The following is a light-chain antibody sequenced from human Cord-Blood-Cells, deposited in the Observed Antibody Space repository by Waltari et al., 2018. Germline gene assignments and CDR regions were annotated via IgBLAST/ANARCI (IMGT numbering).Light chain of an antibody. CDR1: SSNIGAGYD. CDR3: QSYDSSLSGSV. J-gene: IGLJ3*02. V-gene: IGLV1-40*01. Sequence: QSVLTQPPSVSGAPGQRVTISCTGSSSNIGAGYDVHWYQQLPGTAPKLLIYGNSNRPSGVPDRFSGSKSGIAASPAITGLQAEDEADYYCQSYDSSLSGSVFGGGTKLTVL. CDR2: GNS.